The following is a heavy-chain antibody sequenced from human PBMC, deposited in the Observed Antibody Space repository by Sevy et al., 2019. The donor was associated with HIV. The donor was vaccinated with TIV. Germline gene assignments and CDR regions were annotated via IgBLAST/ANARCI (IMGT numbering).Heavy chain of an antibody. CDR3: ARDPTYYDFWSGYYIGWFDP. D-gene: IGHD3-3*01. Sequence: GGSLRLSCAASGFTFSNYYMNWIRQAPGKGLEWVSYISGTGNTKYYTDSVKGRFTISRDNAKNSLFLQMDSLRVEDTAGYYCARDPTYYDFWSGYYIGWFDPWGQGTLVTVSS. CDR2: ISGTGNTK. J-gene: IGHJ5*02. CDR1: GFTFSNYY. V-gene: IGHV3-11*01.